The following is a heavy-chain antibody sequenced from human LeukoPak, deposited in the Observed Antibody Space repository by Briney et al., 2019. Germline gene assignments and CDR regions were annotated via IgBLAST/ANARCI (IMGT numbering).Heavy chain of an antibody. J-gene: IGHJ3*02. D-gene: IGHD2-15*01. CDR3: ARSMRVVVIPSAQAFDI. CDR1: GDSISSSSYY. V-gene: IGHV4-39*01. Sequence: SSETLSLTCTVSGDSISSSSYYWGWLRQPPGKGLEWIGSMHYSGNTYYTPSLKSRVTISVDTSKNQFSLELGSVTAADTAVYYCARSMRVVVIPSAQAFDIWGQGTMVTVSS. CDR2: MHYSGNT.